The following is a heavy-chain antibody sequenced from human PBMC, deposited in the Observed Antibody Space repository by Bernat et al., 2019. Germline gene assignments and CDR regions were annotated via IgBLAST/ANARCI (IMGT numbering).Heavy chain of an antibody. CDR3: AKSTARYCSSTSCYGGAFDY. V-gene: IGHV3-23*01. J-gene: IGHJ4*02. CDR2: ISGSGGST. CDR1: GFTFTSYA. D-gene: IGHD2-2*01. Sequence: EVQLLESGGGLLQPGGSLRLSCAASGFTFTSYAMSWVGQAPGKGLDGVSAISGSGGSTYYADSVKGRFTISRDNSKNTLYLQMNSLRAEDTAVYYCAKSTARYCSSTSCYGGAFDYWGQGTLVTVSS.